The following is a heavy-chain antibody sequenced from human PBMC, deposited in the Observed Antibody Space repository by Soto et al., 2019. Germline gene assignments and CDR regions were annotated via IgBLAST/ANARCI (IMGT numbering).Heavy chain of an antibody. CDR3: TTVRYGSFPFH. Sequence: GGSLRLSCAAPGFTFTNAWMSWVRQAPGKGLEWVGRIKSKADGGTTDYAAPVKGRFTISRDDSKNTLFLQMNSLKIEDTAVCYCTTVRYGSFPFHWGQGTMVTVSS. CDR2: IKSKADGGTT. D-gene: IGHD3-10*01. CDR1: GFTFTNAW. J-gene: IGHJ3*01. V-gene: IGHV3-15*01.